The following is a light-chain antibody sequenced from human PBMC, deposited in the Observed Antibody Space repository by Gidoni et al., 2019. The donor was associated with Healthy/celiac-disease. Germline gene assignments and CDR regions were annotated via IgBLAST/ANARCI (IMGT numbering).Light chain of an antibody. J-gene: IGLJ2*01. CDR3: QVWDSSSDHPVV. Sequence: SYVLTQPPSVSVAPGQTARITCWGNNIGSKSVHWYQQKPGQAPVLVVYDDSDRPSGSPERFSGSNSGNTATLTISRAEAGDEADYYCQVWDSSSDHPVVFGGGTKLTVL. CDR1: NIGSKS. CDR2: DDS. V-gene: IGLV3-21*02.